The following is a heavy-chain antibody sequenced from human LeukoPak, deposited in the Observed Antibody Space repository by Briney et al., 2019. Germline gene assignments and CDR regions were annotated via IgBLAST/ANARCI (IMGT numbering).Heavy chain of an antibody. D-gene: IGHD6-19*01. CDR1: GGTFSSYA. CDR3: ARVRPVAVAEGTGWFDP. CDR2: IIPIFGTA. Sequence: SVKVSCKASGGTFSSYAISWVRQAPGQGLEWMGGIIPIFGTANYAQKFQGRVTITADESTSTAYMELSSLRSEDTAVYYCARVRPVAVAEGTGWFDPWGQETLVTVSS. J-gene: IGHJ5*02. V-gene: IGHV1-69*01.